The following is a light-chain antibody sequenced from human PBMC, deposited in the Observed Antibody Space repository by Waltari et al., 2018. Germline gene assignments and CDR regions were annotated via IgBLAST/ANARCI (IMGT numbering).Light chain of an antibody. Sequence: SEMTQPPSVSVSPGQTASITCSGDNLPNTYDYWYQHKPGKSPLLILYRDIERPSGIPERFSGSNSGNTATLTISETQAMDEADYYCQAWDTSTGVVFGGGTKLTVL. J-gene: IGLJ2*01. CDR1: NLPNTY. V-gene: IGLV3-1*01. CDR3: QAWDTSTGVV. CDR2: RDI.